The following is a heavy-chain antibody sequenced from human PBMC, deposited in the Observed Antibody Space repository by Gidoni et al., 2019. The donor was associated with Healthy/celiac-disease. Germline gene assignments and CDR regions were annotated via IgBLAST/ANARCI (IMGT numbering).Heavy chain of an antibody. CDR3: ARNTYPYYFDY. Sequence: QVQLQESGPGLVKPSQTLSLTCTVSGGPISSGSYSWSWIRQPAGKGLEWIGRIYTSGSTNYNPSLKSRVTISVDTSKNQFSLKLSSVTAADTAVYYCARNTYPYYFDYWGQGTLVTVSS. CDR2: IYTSGST. CDR1: GGPISSGSYS. J-gene: IGHJ4*02. V-gene: IGHV4-61*02.